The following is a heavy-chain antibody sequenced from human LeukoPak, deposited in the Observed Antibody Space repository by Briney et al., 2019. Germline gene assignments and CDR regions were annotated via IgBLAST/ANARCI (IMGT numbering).Heavy chain of an antibody. D-gene: IGHD3-10*01. CDR1: GFTHDVYG. CDR3: AIDPGAMVRGVMSDI. Sequence: GGSLTLFCAPSGFTHDVYGMSWARQATQKGVEWVSGINWNGGSTGYADSVKGRFSISRDNAKNFLYLQMNSLRAEDTALYYCAIDPGAMVRGVMSDIWGQGTMVTVSS. CDR2: INWNGGST. V-gene: IGHV3-20*04. J-gene: IGHJ3*02.